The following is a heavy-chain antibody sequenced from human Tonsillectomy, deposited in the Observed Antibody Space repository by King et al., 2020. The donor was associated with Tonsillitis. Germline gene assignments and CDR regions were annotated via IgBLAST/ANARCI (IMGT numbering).Heavy chain of an antibody. CDR1: GYTFTGYY. CDR2: INPNTGDT. V-gene: IGHV1-2*02. J-gene: IGHJ4*02. CDR3: ARGIRAYSYTAPF. D-gene: IGHD2-15*01. Sequence: QLVQSGAELRKPGASVRVSCQASGYTFTGYYLHWVRQVPGQGLEWMGWINPNTGDTNYPQKFHGRVTMTRDTSISTAFIDLRSLTSDEPALYYCARGIRAYSYTAPFWGQGTLVTVSS.